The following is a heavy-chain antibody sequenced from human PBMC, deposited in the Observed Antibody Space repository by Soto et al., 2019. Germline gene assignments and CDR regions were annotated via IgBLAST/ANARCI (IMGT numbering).Heavy chain of an antibody. V-gene: IGHV1-69*01. D-gene: IGHD3-3*01. Sequence: QVQLVQSGAEVKKPGSSVKVSCKASGGTFSSYAISWVRQAPGQGLEWMGGIIPIFGTANYAQKFQGRVTIIADESTSTAYMELSSLRSEDTAVYYCARVPNYDFWSGYWNWFDPWGQGTLVTVSS. CDR3: ARVPNYDFWSGYWNWFDP. CDR2: IIPIFGTA. CDR1: GGTFSSYA. J-gene: IGHJ5*02.